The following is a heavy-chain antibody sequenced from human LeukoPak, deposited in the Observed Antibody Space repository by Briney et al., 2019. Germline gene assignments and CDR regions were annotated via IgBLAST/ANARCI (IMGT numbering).Heavy chain of an antibody. CDR3: ARQPFDY. J-gene: IGHJ4*02. CDR2: IKEDGSEK. CDR1: GFTISTYW. V-gene: IGHV3-7*01. Sequence: GGSLRLSCAASGFTISTYWMSWVRQAPGKGLEWVANIKEDGSEKHYVDSVKGRFTISRDNAKNSLYLQMNSLRAEDTAVYYCARQPFDYWGQGTLVTVSS.